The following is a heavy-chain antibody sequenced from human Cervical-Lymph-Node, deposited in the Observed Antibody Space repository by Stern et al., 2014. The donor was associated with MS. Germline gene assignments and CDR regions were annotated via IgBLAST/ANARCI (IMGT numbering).Heavy chain of an antibody. D-gene: IGHD3-16*01. CDR1: GYTFTHYY. J-gene: IGHJ4*02. Sequence: QVHLVQSGPEVKKPGASVMVSCKTSGYTFTHYYIHWVRQAPGQGLEWMGIINPNGSVTASAQKFQGRLTMTRDTSTTTVYMRLITLTSEDTARYYGTRAVGGVGREWGQGTLVFVSS. V-gene: IGHV1-46*01. CDR3: TRAVGGVGRE. CDR2: INPNGSVT.